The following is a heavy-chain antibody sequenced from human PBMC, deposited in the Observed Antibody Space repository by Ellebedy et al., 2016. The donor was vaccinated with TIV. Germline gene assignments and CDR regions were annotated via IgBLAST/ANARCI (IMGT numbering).Heavy chain of an antibody. V-gene: IGHV3-66*01. D-gene: IGHD3-3*01. Sequence: GESLKISCAASGFTVSINYMSWVRQAPGKGLEWVSVIYTGGSTSYADSVKGRFTISRDNSKNTLYLQMNTLRAEDTAVYYCASDSRPYYDFWSGYSQGYDYWGQGTLVTVSS. CDR1: GFTVSINY. J-gene: IGHJ4*02. CDR3: ASDSRPYYDFWSGYSQGYDY. CDR2: IYTGGST.